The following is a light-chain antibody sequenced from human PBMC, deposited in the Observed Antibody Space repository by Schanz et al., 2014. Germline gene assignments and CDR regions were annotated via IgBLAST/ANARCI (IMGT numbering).Light chain of an antibody. CDR1: SSDVGAYNY. CDR3: CSYAGTDTPYV. CDR2: DVS. V-gene: IGLV2-11*01. Sequence: QSALTQPRSVSGSPGQSVAISCTGTSSDVGAYNYVSWYQQHPGKAPKLMIYDVSKWPSGVPDRFSGSKSGNTASLTISGLQAEDEADYYCCSYAGTDTPYVFGTGTKLTVL. J-gene: IGLJ1*01.